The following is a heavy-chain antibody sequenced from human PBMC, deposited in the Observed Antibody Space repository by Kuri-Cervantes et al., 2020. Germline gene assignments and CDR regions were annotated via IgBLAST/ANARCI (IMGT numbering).Heavy chain of an antibody. CDR2: LSGSGGNT. Sequence: GESLKISCAASGVAFNNYAMSWVRQAPGKGLEWVSGLSGSGGNTWYADSVKGRFTISRDNSKNTLYLQMDSLRAEDTAVYYCAKDQIAVAGTVDYWGQGTLVTVSS. J-gene: IGHJ4*02. CDR1: GVAFNNYA. CDR3: AKDQIAVAGTVDY. V-gene: IGHV3-23*01. D-gene: IGHD6-19*01.